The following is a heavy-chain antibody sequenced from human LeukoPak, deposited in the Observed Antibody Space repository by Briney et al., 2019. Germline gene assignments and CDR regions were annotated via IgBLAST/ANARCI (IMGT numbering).Heavy chain of an antibody. D-gene: IGHD4-23*01. J-gene: IGHJ2*01. CDR2: INQSGST. CDR1: GGSFSGSY. CDR3: ARAPVNYGGNSSCFDL. Sequence: SETLSLTCAVYGGSFSGSYWSWIRQPPGKGLEWIGEINQSGSTNYNPSLKSRVTISVDTSKNQCSLKLTSVTAADTAVYYCARAPVNYGGNSSCFDLWGRGTLVPVSS. V-gene: IGHV4-34*01.